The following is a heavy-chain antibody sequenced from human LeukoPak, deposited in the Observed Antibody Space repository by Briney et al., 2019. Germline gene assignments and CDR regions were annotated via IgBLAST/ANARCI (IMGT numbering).Heavy chain of an antibody. J-gene: IGHJ4*02. V-gene: IGHV4-61*02. D-gene: IGHD6-19*01. Sequence: SQTLSLTCTVSGGSISSGSYYWSWIRQPAGKGLEWIGRIYTSGSTNYNPSLKSRVTISVDTSKNQFSLKLSSVTAADTAVYYCARGNSSGWHYFDYWGQGTLVTVSS. CDR2: IYTSGST. CDR1: GGSISSGSYY. CDR3: ARGNSSGWHYFDY.